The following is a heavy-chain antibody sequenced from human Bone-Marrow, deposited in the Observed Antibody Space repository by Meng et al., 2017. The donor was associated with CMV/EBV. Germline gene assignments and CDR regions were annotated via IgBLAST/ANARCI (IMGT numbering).Heavy chain of an antibody. CDR3: ARGVAAGRDY. D-gene: IGHD6-13*01. V-gene: IGHV3-23*03. J-gene: IGHJ4*02. CDR2: IYSGGSST. Sequence: GGSLRLSCAASGFTFSSYAMSWVRQAPGKGLEWVSIIYSGGSSTYYADSVKGRFTISRDNSKNTLYLQMNSLRAEDTAVYYCARGVAAGRDYWGQGMLVTVSS. CDR1: GFTFSSYA.